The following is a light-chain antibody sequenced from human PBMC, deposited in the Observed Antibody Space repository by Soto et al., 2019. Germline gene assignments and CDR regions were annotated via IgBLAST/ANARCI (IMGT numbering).Light chain of an antibody. CDR3: QQYDRPPYT. J-gene: IGKJ2*01. CDR2: DAS. Sequence: DIPMTQSPSSLSATVGDRVTLKCQASQDISRYLNWYQQKPGKAPKLLIYDASNMEREVPSRFTGSGSGTDFSLTISSLQPEDIAIYYCQQYDRPPYTFGQGTKLEIK. CDR1: QDISRY. V-gene: IGKV1-33*01.